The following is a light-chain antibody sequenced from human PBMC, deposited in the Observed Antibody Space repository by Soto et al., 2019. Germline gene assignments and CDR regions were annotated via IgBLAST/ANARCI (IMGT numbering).Light chain of an antibody. Sequence: QSVLTQPPSASGSPGQSVTISCTGTSSDVGGYNYVSWYQQHPGNAPKLMIYEVSKRPSGVPDRFSGSKSGNTASLTVSGLQAEDVAGYDTSSYAGSNILSVVFGGGTKVNVL. CDR3: SSYAGSNILSVV. J-gene: IGLJ2*01. V-gene: IGLV2-8*01. CDR2: EVS. CDR1: SSDVGGYNY.